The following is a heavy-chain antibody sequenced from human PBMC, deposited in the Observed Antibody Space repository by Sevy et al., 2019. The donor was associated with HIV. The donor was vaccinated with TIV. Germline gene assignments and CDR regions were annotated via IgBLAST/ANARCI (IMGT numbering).Heavy chain of an antibody. D-gene: IGHD6-19*01. Sequence: SETLSLPCTVSGASISSSGYYWGWIRQPPGKGLEWIASINYSGIRFYNPSLKSRITIYADTSKNQFSLDLNSVTAADTAIYYCAGPILTYNNGWSYYDYWGQGTVVTVSS. CDR1: GASISSSGYY. CDR3: AGPILTYNNGWSYYDY. J-gene: IGHJ4*02. V-gene: IGHV4-39*01. CDR2: INYSGIR.